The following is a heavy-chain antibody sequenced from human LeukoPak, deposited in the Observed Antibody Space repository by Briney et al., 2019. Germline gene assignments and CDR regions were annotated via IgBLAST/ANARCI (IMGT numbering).Heavy chain of an antibody. Sequence: SETLSLTCAVYGGSFSGYYWSWIRQPPGKGLEWVGEINHSGSTNYNPSLKSRVTISVDTSKNQFSLKLSSVTAADTAVYYCARDPLRYCSGGSCFLYYGMDVWGQGTTVTVSS. CDR3: ARDPLRYCSGGSCFLYYGMDV. CDR2: INHSGST. J-gene: IGHJ6*02. CDR1: GGSFSGYY. V-gene: IGHV4-34*01. D-gene: IGHD2-15*01.